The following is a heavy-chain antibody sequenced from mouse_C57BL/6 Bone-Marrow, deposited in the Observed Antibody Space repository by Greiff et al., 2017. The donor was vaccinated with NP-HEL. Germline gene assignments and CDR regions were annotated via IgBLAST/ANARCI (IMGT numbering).Heavy chain of an antibody. V-gene: IGHV1-81*01. J-gene: IGHJ2*01. CDR3: ARGGDYYGSSYPDY. Sequence: QVQLKQSGAELARPGASVKLSCKASGYTFTSYGISWVKQRTGQGLEWIGEIYPRSGNTYYNEKFKGKATLTADKSSSTAYMELRSLTSEDSAVYFCARGGDYYGSSYPDYWGQGTTLTVSS. CDR2: IYPRSGNT. CDR1: GYTFTSYG. D-gene: IGHD1-1*01.